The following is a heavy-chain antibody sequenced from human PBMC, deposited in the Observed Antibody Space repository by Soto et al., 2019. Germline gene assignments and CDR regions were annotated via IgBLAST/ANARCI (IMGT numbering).Heavy chain of an antibody. CDR1: GGSISSYY. Sequence: SETLSLTCTVSGGSISSYYWSWIRQPPGKGLEWIGYIYYSGSTNYNPSLKSRVTISVDTSKNQFSLKLSSVTAADTAVYYCARHEVVWSAFDIWGQGTMVTVSS. CDR3: ARHEVVWSAFDI. J-gene: IGHJ3*02. V-gene: IGHV4-59*08. D-gene: IGHD2-2*01. CDR2: IYYSGST.